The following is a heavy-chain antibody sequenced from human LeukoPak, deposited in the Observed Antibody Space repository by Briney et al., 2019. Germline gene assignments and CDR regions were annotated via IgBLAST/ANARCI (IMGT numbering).Heavy chain of an antibody. CDR3: ARLSGYSSGHYYSDY. Sequence: PSETLSLTCTVSGGSISSDYWSWIRQPPGKGLEWIGYIYYRGSTNYNPSLKSRVTISVDTSKNQFSLRLSSVTAADTAVYYCARLSGYSSGHYYSDYWGQGTLVTVSS. CDR1: GGSISSDY. CDR2: IYYRGST. V-gene: IGHV4-59*01. D-gene: IGHD3-22*01. J-gene: IGHJ4*02.